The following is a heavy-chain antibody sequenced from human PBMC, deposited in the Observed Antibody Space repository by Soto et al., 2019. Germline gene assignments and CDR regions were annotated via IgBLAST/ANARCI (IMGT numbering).Heavy chain of an antibody. CDR3: VKDRLRHCTSTSCYPLDY. V-gene: IGHV3-64D*06. J-gene: IGHJ4*02. Sequence: GGSLRLSCSASGFTFSDYTMHWVRQTSEKRLEYISIIDSNGQITDYAESVKGRFAISRDNSKNTLYLQMTSLRTDDTAVYYCVKDRLRHCTSTSCYPLDYWGQGTPVTVSS. CDR1: GFTFSDYT. CDR2: IDSNGQIT. D-gene: IGHD2-2*01.